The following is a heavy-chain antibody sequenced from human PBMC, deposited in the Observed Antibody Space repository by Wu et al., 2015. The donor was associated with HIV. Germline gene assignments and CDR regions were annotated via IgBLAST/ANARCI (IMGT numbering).Heavy chain of an antibody. V-gene: IGHV1-18*01. D-gene: IGHD2-21*02. J-gene: IGHJ4*02. Sequence: QVQLVQSGAEVKKPGASVKVSCKASGYTFTSYGISWVRRAPGQGLEWMGWISAYNGNTNYAQKLQGRVTMTTDTSTSTAYMELRSLRSDDTAVYYCARDGHCGGDCYSGVVDYWGQGTLVTVSS. CDR2: ISAYNGNT. CDR1: GYTFTSYG. CDR3: ARDGHCGGDCYSGVVDY.